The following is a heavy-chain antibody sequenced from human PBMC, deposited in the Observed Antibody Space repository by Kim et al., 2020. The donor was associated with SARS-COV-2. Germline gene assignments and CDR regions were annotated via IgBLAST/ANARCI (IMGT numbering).Heavy chain of an antibody. CDR3: ARDGSGNLPNDC. CDR1: GFNVNAYW. Sequence: GGSLRLSCTASGFNVNAYWMNWVRQAPGKGLVWLSGISPDERKTIYADSVKGRFTISRDDAKNTLYLQMDSLRAEDTAVYYCARDGSGNLPNDCWGQGTLVTVSS. CDR2: ISPDERKT. V-gene: IGHV3-74*01. J-gene: IGHJ4*02. D-gene: IGHD3-10*01.